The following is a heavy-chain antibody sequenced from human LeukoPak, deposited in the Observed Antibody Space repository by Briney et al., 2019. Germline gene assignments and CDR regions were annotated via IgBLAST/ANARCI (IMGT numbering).Heavy chain of an antibody. J-gene: IGHJ2*01. CDR2: IYTSGNT. CDR3: ASLGSGRFFDL. Sequence: SETLSLTCTVSGGSIRSYHWSWIRQPAGKGLEWVGLIYTSGNTKYNSSLKSRVSMSVDTSKNQFSLKLRSVIAADTAVYFCASLGSGRFFDLWGRGTLVTVSS. V-gene: IGHV4-4*07. CDR1: GGSIRSYH. D-gene: IGHD3-16*01.